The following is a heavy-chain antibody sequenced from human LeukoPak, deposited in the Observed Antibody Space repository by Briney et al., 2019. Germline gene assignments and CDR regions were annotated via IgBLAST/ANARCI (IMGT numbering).Heavy chain of an antibody. Sequence: SETLSLTCTVSSYSISSGYYWGWIRQSPGKGLEWIASINHSGITYYNPSLKSRVTISVDTSKNQFSLKLSSVTAADTAVYYCARGVVRGVIYDAFDIWGQGTMVTVSS. CDR2: INHSGIT. D-gene: IGHD3-10*01. J-gene: IGHJ3*02. CDR3: ARGVVRGVIYDAFDI. CDR1: SYSISSGYY. V-gene: IGHV4-38-2*02.